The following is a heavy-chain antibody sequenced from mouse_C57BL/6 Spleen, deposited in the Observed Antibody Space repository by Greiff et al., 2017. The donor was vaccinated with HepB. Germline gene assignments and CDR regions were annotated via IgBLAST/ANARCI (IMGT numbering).Heavy chain of an antibody. Sequence: EVKLQESGGGLVKPGGSLKLSCAASGFTFSDYGMHWVRQAPEKGLEWVAYISSGSSTIYYADTVKGRFTISRDNAKNTLFLQMTSLRSEDTAMYSCAGEGLTGYFDYWGQGTTLTVSS. CDR2: ISSGSSTI. CDR1: GFTFSDYG. J-gene: IGHJ2*01. D-gene: IGHD4-1*01. CDR3: AGEGLTGYFDY. V-gene: IGHV5-17*01.